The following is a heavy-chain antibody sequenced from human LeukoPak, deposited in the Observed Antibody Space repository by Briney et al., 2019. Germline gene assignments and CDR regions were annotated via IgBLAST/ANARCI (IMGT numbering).Heavy chain of an antibody. Sequence: GGSLRLSCAASGFTFSDYAMSWVRQAPGKGLEWVSGLSGSGGSTYYADSVQGRFTISRDNSKNTLYLQMDSLRAEDTAVYYCADAGYSSGWPSYFDYWGQGTLVTVSS. D-gene: IGHD6-19*01. V-gene: IGHV3-23*01. CDR1: GFTFSDYA. J-gene: IGHJ4*02. CDR3: ADAGYSSGWPSYFDY. CDR2: LSGSGGST.